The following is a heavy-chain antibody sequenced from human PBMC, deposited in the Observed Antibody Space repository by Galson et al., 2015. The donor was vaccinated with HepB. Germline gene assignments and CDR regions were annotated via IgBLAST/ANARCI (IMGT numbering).Heavy chain of an antibody. Sequence: CAISGDSVSSNSAAWNWIRQSPSRGLEWLGRTYYRFKWYYDYAVSVKSRITINPDISKNQFSLQLNSVTPEDTAVYYCARNVYYDTSGYYHKPGWIDPWGQGTLVTVPS. CDR2: TYYRFKWYY. D-gene: IGHD3-22*01. CDR1: GDSVSSNSAA. V-gene: IGHV6-1*01. J-gene: IGHJ5*02. CDR3: ARNVYYDTSGYYHKPGWIDP.